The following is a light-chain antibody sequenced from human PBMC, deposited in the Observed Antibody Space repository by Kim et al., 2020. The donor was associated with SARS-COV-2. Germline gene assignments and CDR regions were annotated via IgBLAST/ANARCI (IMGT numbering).Light chain of an antibody. J-gene: IGKJ2*01. CDR3: QQNYRTPPRT. Sequence: GDTVTMGCGGSGKVGRYVDWYQQRPGGAPARLIYAASGLHTGVPSGFSGSGFGTDFTLTISDLQPEDFANYFCQQNYRTPPRTFGQGTKLEI. CDR1: GKVGRY. CDR2: AAS. V-gene: IGKV1-39*01.